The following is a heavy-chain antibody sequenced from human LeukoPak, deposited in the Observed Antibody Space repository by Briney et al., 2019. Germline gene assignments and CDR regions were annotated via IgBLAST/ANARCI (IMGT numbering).Heavy chain of an antibody. Sequence: SETLSLTRNVSGASISGHYWSWIRHPAGKSLEWIGRIHTSGSPIYNPSLSSRVTMSVDTSKGQFSLTMNSLTAADTAIYYCARQRLDGDILGFDWWGQGTLVTVSS. CDR3: ARQRLDGDILGFDW. J-gene: IGHJ4*02. CDR2: IHTSGSP. D-gene: IGHD2-21*01. V-gene: IGHV4-4*07. CDR1: GASISGHY.